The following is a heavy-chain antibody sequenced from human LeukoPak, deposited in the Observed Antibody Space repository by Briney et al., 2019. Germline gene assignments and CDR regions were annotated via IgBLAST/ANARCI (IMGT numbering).Heavy chain of an antibody. CDR1: GFTFSSYE. Sequence: GGSLRLSCAASGFTFSSYEMNWVRQAPGKGLEWVSYISSSGSTIYYADSVKGRFTISRDNAKNSLYLQMNSLRAEDTAVYYCARLCSSTSCYHFDYWGQGTLVTVSS. V-gene: IGHV3-48*03. CDR3: ARLCSSTSCYHFDY. CDR2: ISSSGSTI. D-gene: IGHD2-2*01. J-gene: IGHJ4*02.